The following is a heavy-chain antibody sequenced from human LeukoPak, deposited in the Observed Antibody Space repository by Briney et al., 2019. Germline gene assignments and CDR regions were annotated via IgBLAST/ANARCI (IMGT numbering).Heavy chain of an antibody. D-gene: IGHD2-21*02. Sequence: PGGSLRLSCAASGFTFSDYYMSWIRQAPGKGLEWVSYISSSSSTIYYADSVKGRFTISRDNAKSSLYLQMNSLRAEDTAVYYCARDKGPYCGGDCAPGWGQGTLVTVSS. CDR1: GFTFSDYY. CDR2: ISSSSSTI. J-gene: IGHJ4*02. CDR3: ARDKGPYCGGDCAPG. V-gene: IGHV3-11*01.